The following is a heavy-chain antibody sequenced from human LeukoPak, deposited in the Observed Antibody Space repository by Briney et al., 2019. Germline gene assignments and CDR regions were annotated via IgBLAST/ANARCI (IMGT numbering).Heavy chain of an antibody. CDR2: IRYDGSNK. J-gene: IGHJ3*02. D-gene: IGHD2/OR15-2a*01. Sequence: GGSLRLSCAASGFTFSSYGMHWVRQAPGKGLEWVAFIRYDGSNKYYADSVKGRFTISRDNSKNTLYLQMNSLRAEDTAVYYCARDTGDFPALFRFDIWGQGTMVTVSS. CDR3: ARDTGDFPALFRFDI. CDR1: GFTFSSYG. V-gene: IGHV3-30*02.